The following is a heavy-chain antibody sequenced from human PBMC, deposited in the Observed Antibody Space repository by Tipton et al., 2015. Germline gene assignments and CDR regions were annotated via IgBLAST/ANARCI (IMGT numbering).Heavy chain of an antibody. V-gene: IGHV4-38-2*01. Sequence: TLSLTCAVSAYSISSDYYWGWIRQPPGKGLEWIGSISHSGNTYYNPSLKSRVTMSRDTSKNQFSLKLTSVTAADTAVYYCARTVGAPLDAFDIWGQGTMVTVSS. D-gene: IGHD1-26*01. CDR2: ISHSGNT. J-gene: IGHJ3*02. CDR1: AYSISSDYY. CDR3: ARTVGAPLDAFDI.